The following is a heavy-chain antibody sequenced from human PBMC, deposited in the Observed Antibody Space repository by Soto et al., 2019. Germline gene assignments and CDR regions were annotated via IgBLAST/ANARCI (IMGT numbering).Heavy chain of an antibody. V-gene: IGHV3-48*01. CDR3: ALRAGPL. J-gene: IGHJ4*02. CDR1: GFTFSTYS. Sequence: VQLVESGGGLVQPGGSLRLSCAASGFTFSTYSMNWVRQAPGKGLEWISYISSSSNTIYYADSVKGRFTISRDNAKNSLYLQMNSLRAEDTAVYYCALRAGPLGGQGTLVTVSS. CDR2: ISSSSNTI. D-gene: IGHD6-13*01.